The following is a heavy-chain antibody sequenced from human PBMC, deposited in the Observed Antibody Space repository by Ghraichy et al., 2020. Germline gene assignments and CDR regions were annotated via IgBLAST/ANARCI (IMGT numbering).Heavy chain of an antibody. CDR2: INPNSGGT. V-gene: IGHV1-2*02. J-gene: IGHJ2*01. CDR3: ARDYYDSSGYSWYFDL. D-gene: IGHD3-22*01. Sequence: ASVKVSCKASGYTFNGHYIHWVRQAPGQGLEWMGWINPNSGGTNYAQKFQGRVTMTRDTSVSTAYMELSRLRSDDTAVYYCARDYYDSSGYSWYFDLWGRGTLGTVSS. CDR1: GYTFNGHY.